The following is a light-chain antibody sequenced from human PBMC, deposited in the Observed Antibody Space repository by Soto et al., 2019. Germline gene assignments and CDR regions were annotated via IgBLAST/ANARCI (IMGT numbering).Light chain of an antibody. J-gene: IGLJ2*01. CDR3: SSYTASSTLGGV. V-gene: IGLV2-14*03. Sequence: QSALTQPASVSGSPGQSITISCTGTSSDVGGYNYVSWSQQHPGKAPKLLISEVSNRPSGVSNRFSGSKSGNTASLTISGLQADDEADYYCSSYTASSTLGGVFGGGTKLTVL. CDR2: EVS. CDR1: SSDVGGYNY.